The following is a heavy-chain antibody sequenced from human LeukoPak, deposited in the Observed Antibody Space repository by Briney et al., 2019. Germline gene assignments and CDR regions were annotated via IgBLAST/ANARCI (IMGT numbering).Heavy chain of an antibody. Sequence: PGGSLRLSCAASGFTFSSTWMSWVRQAPGKGLEWVANIKHDGSETNYVDSVKGRFTISRDNAKNSLHLQMNSLRVEDTSFYYCAAIVGPHGMDVWSQGTTVTVSS. V-gene: IGHV3-7*02. CDR3: AAIVGPHGMDV. CDR2: IKHDGSET. J-gene: IGHJ6*02. D-gene: IGHD2-21*01. CDR1: GFTFSSTW.